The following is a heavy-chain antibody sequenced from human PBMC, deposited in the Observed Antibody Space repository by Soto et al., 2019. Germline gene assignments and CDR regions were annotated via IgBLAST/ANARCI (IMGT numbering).Heavy chain of an antibody. V-gene: IGHV1-18*01. CDR2: ISAYNGNT. CDR1: GYTFTSYG. J-gene: IGHJ6*03. Sequence: ASVKVSCKASGYTFTSYGISWVRQAPGQGLEWMGWISAYNGNTNYAQKLQGRVTMTRDTSTSTVYMELSSLRSEDTAVYYCARNPREAYYYYYYMDVWGKGTTVTVSS. CDR3: ARNPREAYYYYYYMDV.